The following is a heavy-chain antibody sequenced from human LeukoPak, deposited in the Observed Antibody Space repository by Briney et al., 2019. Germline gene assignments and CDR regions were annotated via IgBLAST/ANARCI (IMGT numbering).Heavy chain of an antibody. CDR3: ARVRDISGHWGFLDY. CDR1: GFTFSSYW. CDR2: INSDGSNT. J-gene: IGHJ4*02. D-gene: IGHD6-19*01. Sequence: LRLSCAASGFTFSSYWMHWVRHAPGKGLVWVSRINSDGSNTNYADSVKGRFTISRDNAKNTLYLQMNSLRAEDTAVFYCARVRDISGHWGFLDYWGQGTLVTXSS. V-gene: IGHV3-74*01.